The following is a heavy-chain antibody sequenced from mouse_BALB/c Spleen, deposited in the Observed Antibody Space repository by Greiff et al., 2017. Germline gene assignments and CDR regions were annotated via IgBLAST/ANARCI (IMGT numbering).Heavy chain of an antibody. CDR3: ARPTTVVALYAMDY. CDR1: GFNIKDTY. D-gene: IGHD1-1*01. CDR2: IDPANGNT. V-gene: IGHV14-3*02. Sequence: VQLQQSGAELVKPGASVKLSCTASGFNIKDTYMHWVKQRPEQGLEWIGRIDPANGNTKYDPKFQGKATITADTSSNTAYLQLSSLTSEDTAVYYCARPTTVVALYAMDYWGQGTSVTVSS. J-gene: IGHJ4*01.